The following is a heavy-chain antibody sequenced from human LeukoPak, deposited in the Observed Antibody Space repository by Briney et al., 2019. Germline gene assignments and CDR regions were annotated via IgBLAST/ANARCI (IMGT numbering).Heavy chain of an antibody. V-gene: IGHV4-39*07. CDR1: GGSISSSSYY. CDR2: IYYSGST. J-gene: IGHJ5*02. D-gene: IGHD3-9*01. CDR3: ARDRGFDWLGQKPNWFDP. Sequence: PSETLSLTCTVSGGSISSSSYYWGWIRQPPGKGLEWIGSIYYSGSTYYNPSLKSRVTISVGTSKNQFSLKLSSVTAADTAVYYCARDRGFDWLGQKPNWFDPWGQGTLVTVSS.